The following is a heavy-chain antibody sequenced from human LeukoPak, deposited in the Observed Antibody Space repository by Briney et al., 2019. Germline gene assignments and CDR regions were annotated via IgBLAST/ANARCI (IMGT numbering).Heavy chain of an antibody. D-gene: IGHD6-19*01. CDR2: ISSSSSYI. Sequence: GGSLRLSCAASGFTFSSYSMNWVRQAPGKGLEWVSSISSSSSYIYYADSVKGRFTISRDNAKNSLYLQMNSLRAEDTAVYYCAREAESRGGAFDIWGQGTMVTVSS. J-gene: IGHJ3*02. CDR1: GFTFSSYS. CDR3: AREAESRGGAFDI. V-gene: IGHV3-21*01.